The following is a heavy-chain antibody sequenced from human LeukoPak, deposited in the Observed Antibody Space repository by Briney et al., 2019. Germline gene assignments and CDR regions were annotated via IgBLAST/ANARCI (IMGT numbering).Heavy chain of an antibody. CDR1: GFTFGDYV. CDR2: IGRKTYGGRT. D-gene: IGHD5-18*01. CDR3: TRGGYSYAY. J-gene: IGHJ4*02. Sequence: GGSLRLSCTASGFTFGDYVMSWFRQAPGKGLEGLGFIGRKTYGGRTEYAASVKGRFTISRDDSKSIAYLQMNSLKTEDTAVYYCTRGGYSYAYWGQGTLVTVSS. V-gene: IGHV3-49*03.